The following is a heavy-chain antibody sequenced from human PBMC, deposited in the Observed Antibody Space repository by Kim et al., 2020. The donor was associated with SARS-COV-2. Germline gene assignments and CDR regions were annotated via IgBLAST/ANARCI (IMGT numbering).Heavy chain of an antibody. Sequence: GESLKISCKGSGYSFTSYWIGWVRQMPGKGLEWMGIIYPGDSDTRYSPSFQGQVTISADKSISTAYLQWSSLKASDTAMYYCARRVASSGWYWFGAFDIWGQGTMVTVSS. V-gene: IGHV5-51*01. J-gene: IGHJ3*02. D-gene: IGHD6-19*01. CDR1: GYSFTSYW. CDR2: IYPGDSDT. CDR3: ARRVASSGWYWFGAFDI.